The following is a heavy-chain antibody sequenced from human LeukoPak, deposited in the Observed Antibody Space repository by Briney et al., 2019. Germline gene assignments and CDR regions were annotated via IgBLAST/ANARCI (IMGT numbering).Heavy chain of an antibody. CDR2: ISGSLGST. CDR3: AKDRSPFDY. CDR1: GFTFSSNA. V-gene: IGHV3-23*01. Sequence: GGSLRLSCAASGFTFSSNAMSWVRQAPGKGLEWVSGISGSLGSTFYADSVKGRFTISRDNSKNMLYLQMNSLRAEDTAVYYCAKDRSPFDYWGQGTLVTVSS. J-gene: IGHJ4*02.